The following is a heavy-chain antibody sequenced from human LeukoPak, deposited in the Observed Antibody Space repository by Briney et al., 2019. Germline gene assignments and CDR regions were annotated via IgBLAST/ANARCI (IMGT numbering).Heavy chain of an antibody. Sequence: GGSLRLSCAASGFTFNTYTMSWVRQAPGQGLEWVSASIYNGDTYYADSVEGRFIISRDNSKSTLYLQMNSPRVEDTAVYYCVKDQWDYWGQGTLVTVSS. V-gene: IGHV3-23*01. CDR1: GFTFNTYT. CDR3: VKDQWDY. J-gene: IGHJ4*02. CDR2: SIYNGDT. D-gene: IGHD6-19*01.